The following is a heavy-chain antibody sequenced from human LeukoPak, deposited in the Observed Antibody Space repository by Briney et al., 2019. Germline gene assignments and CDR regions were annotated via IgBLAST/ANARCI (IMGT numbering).Heavy chain of an antibody. CDR3: AKDRGYYYDSSASGSYFDY. J-gene: IGHJ4*02. Sequence: GGSLRLSCAASGFTFDDYTMHWVRQNPGKGLEWVSLISRDGGTTYYADSVRGRFTISRDNSKNSLYLQMNSLRTEDTALYYCAKDRGYYYDSSASGSYFDYWGQGTLVTVSS. V-gene: IGHV3-43*01. CDR2: ISRDGGTT. CDR1: GFTFDDYT. D-gene: IGHD3-22*01.